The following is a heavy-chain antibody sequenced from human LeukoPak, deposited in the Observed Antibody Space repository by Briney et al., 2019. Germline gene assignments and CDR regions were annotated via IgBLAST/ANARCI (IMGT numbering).Heavy chain of an antibody. J-gene: IGHJ3*02. CDR1: GGSISSGGYS. CDR2: MYHSGTT. V-gene: IGHV4-30-2*01. CDR3: VRGYYYDSSGYWVRAFDI. D-gene: IGHD3-22*01. Sequence: SETLPLTRAVSGGSISSGGYSWSWIRQPPGKGLEWIGYMYHSGTTHYNPSLKSRVAISVDRSKNQFSLKLSSVTAADTAVYYCVRGYYYDSSGYWVRAFDIWGQGAIVTVTS.